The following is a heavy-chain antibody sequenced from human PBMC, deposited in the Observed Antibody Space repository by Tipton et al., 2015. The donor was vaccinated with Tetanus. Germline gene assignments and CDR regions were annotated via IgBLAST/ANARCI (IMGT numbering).Heavy chain of an antibody. CDR2: IKSDGSTT. V-gene: IGHV3-74*01. CDR3: ARVGYCSSGICYSPDYYYGMDV. D-gene: IGHD2-15*01. J-gene: IGHJ6*02. CDR1: GFTFRSYW. Sequence: SLRLFCAASGFTFRSYWMHWVRQAPGKGLAWVSRIKSDGSTTSYADSVKGRFTISRDNAKNTLYLQMNSLRAEDTAVYYCARVGYCSSGICYSPDYYYGMDVWGQGATVTVSS.